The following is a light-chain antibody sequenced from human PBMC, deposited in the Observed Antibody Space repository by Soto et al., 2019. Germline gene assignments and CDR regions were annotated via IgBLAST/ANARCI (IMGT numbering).Light chain of an antibody. CDR3: QRYNAVFQT. CDR1: QRINNW. V-gene: IGKV1-5*01. J-gene: IGKJ1*01. Sequence: DIQMTQSPSTLSASVGDRVTITCRASQRINNWVAWYQQKPGKAPKVLIYDASTLESGVPSRVSGSGSGTEFTLTIDSLQPDDFATYSCQRYNAVFQTFGKGTKVDI. CDR2: DAS.